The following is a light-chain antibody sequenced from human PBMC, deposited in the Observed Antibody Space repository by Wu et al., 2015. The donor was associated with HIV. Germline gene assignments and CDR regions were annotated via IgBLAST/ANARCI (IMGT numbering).Light chain of an antibody. CDR3: QQRYNWPRT. CDR2: DAS. CDR1: QSVSSSY. V-gene: IGKV3D-20*02. J-gene: IGKJ1*01. Sequence: EIVLTQSPGTLSLSPGERAIFSCRASQSVSSSYLAWYQQKPGQAPRLLIYDASNRATGIPARFSGSGSGTDFTLTISSLEPEDFAVYYCQQRYNWPRTFGQGTKLE.